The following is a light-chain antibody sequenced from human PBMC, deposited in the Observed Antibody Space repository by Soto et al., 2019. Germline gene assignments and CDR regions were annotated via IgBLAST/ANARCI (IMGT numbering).Light chain of an antibody. V-gene: IGLV2-11*01. J-gene: IGLJ3*02. CDR2: DVS. CDR3: FSYAGTYTWV. Sequence: QSALTQPRSVSGSPGQSVTISCTGISSGVGRSNYVSWYQHHPGKAPQLVIYDVSKRPSGVPDRFTGSKSGGTTSLTISGLQPEDEAYYFCFSYAGTYTWVFGGGTQLTVL. CDR1: SSGVGRSNY.